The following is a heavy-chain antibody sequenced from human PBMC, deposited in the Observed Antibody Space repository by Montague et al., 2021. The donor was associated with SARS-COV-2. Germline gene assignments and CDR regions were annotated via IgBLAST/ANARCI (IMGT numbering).Heavy chain of an antibody. J-gene: IGHJ6*02. D-gene: IGHD2-2*01. CDR1: GFTFSSYE. Sequence: SLRLSCAASGFTFSSYEMNWVRQAPGKGLDLFSYISSSGSTIYYADSVKGRFTISRDNAKNSLYLQMNSLRAEDTAVYYCARERIVVVYYYYGMDVWGQGTTVTVSS. V-gene: IGHV3-48*03. CDR3: ARERIVVVYYYYGMDV. CDR2: ISSSGSTI.